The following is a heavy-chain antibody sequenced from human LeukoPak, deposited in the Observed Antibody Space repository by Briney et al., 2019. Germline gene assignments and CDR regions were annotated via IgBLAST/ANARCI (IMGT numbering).Heavy chain of an antibody. V-gene: IGHV1-2*02. CDR2: INPNSGGT. CDR3: ASTTLTIFGEYYFDY. J-gene: IGHJ4*02. CDR1: GYTFTGYY. Sequence: PEASVKVSCKPSGYTFTGYYMHWVRQAPGQGLEWMGWINPNSGGTNYAQKFQGRVTMTRDTSISTAYMELSRLRSDDTAVYYCASTTLTIFGEYYFDYWGQGTLVTVSS. D-gene: IGHD3-3*01.